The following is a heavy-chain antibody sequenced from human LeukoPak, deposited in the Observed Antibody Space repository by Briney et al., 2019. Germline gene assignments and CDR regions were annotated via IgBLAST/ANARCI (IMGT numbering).Heavy chain of an antibody. J-gene: IGHJ4*02. Sequence: SETLSLTCAVSGGSISSSNWWSWVRQPPGKGLEWIGEIYHSGSTNYNPSLKSRVTISVDKSKNQFSLKLSPVTAADTAVYYCARRSHDPREVDYWGQGTLVTVSS. V-gene: IGHV4-4*02. CDR3: ARRSHDPREVDY. CDR2: IYHSGST. CDR1: GGSISSSNW. D-gene: IGHD1-26*01.